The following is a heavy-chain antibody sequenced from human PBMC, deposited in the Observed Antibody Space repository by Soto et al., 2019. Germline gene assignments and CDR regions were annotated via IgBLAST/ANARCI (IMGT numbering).Heavy chain of an antibody. CDR2: MSPSSGAT. J-gene: IGHJ4*02. CDR3: TRGEWELRL. CDR1: GYTFTRYD. V-gene: IGHV1-8*01. Sequence: ASVKVSCKASGYTFTRYDMNWVRQAAGQGLEWMGYMSPSSGATGYAQKFQGRVTMTRDTAINTAFMELTSLTSEDTAVYYCTRGEWELRLWVQGTVVTVSS. D-gene: IGHD1-26*01.